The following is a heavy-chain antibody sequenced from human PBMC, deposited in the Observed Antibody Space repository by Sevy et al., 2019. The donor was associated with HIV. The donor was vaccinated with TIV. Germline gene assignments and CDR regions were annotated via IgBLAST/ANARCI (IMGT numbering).Heavy chain of an antibody. CDR1: GRTFSSYA. V-gene: IGHV1-69*13. Sequence: ASVKVSCKASGRTFSSYALSWVRQAPGQGLEWMGGIIPMFATANYVQKFQGRVTITADESTSTAYMELSSLRSEDTAIYYCARSMSWYASFDYWGQGTLVTVSS. CDR2: IIPMFATA. D-gene: IGHD6-13*01. CDR3: ARSMSWYASFDY. J-gene: IGHJ4*02.